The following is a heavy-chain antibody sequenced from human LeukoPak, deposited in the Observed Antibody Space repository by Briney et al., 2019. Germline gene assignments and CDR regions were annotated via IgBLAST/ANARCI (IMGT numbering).Heavy chain of an antibody. J-gene: IGHJ4*02. CDR1: GYTFTGYY. Sequence: ASVKVSCKASGYTFTGYYMHWVRQAPGQGLEWMGWINPNSGGTNYAQKFQGRVTMTRDTSISTAYMELSRLRSDDTAVYYCASTTDYYGSGSYDYWGQGTLVTVSS. CDR3: ASTTDYYGSGSYDY. CDR2: INPNSGGT. D-gene: IGHD3-10*01. V-gene: IGHV1-2*02.